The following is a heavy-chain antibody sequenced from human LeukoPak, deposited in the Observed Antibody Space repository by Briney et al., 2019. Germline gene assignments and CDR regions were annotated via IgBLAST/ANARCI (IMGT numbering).Heavy chain of an antibody. V-gene: IGHV3-23*01. CDR3: AKGYGSGSSRYYFDY. CDR2: ISGSGGST. J-gene: IGHJ4*02. CDR1: GFIFNNYA. D-gene: IGHD3-10*01. Sequence: PGGSLRLSCAASGFIFNNYAMTWVRQAPGKGLEWVSAISGSGGSTYYADSVKGRFTISRDNSKNTLYLQMNSLRAEDTAVYYCAKGYGSGSSRYYFDYWGQGTLVTVSS.